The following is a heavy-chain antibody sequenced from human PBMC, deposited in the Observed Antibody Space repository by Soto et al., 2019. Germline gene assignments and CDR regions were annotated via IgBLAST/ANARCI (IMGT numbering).Heavy chain of an antibody. CDR1: GFTFSSYG. V-gene: IGHV3-30*18. J-gene: IGHJ4*02. Sequence: GGSLRLSCAASGFTFSSYGMHWVRQAPGKGLEWVAVISYDGSNKYYADSVKGRFTISRDNSKNTLYLQMNSLRAEDTAVYYCAKAVDRSYYGSGGADYWGQGTLVTVSS. D-gene: IGHD3-10*01. CDR2: ISYDGSNK. CDR3: AKAVDRSYYGSGGADY.